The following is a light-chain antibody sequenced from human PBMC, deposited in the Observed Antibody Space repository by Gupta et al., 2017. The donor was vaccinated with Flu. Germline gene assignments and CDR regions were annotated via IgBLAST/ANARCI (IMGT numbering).Light chain of an antibody. V-gene: IGKV1-39*01. CDR3: QQSYSTRFA. CDR2: AAS. J-gene: IGKJ3*01. Sequence: GDRVTITCRASQSISIYLNWYQQKPGKAPKLLIYAASSLESGVPSRVSGRGSGTDFTLTISSLQPEDFATYYCQQSYSTRFAFGPGTKVDI. CDR1: QSISIY.